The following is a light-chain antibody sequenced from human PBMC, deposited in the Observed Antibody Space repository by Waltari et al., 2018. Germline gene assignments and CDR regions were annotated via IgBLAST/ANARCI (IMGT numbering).Light chain of an antibody. CDR1: HSVLGYFNNRDS. J-gene: IGKJ1*01. CDR2: WAS. CDR3: HQYYSNRMWT. Sequence: DIMVTQSPDFLSVSLGERASINCTSSHSVLGYFNNRDSLAWYQQKPGQPPKLLIHWASTRESGVPDRFRGSGSGTHFTLTISSLQAEDVAVYYCHQYYSNRMWTFGQGTKVEIK. V-gene: IGKV4-1*01.